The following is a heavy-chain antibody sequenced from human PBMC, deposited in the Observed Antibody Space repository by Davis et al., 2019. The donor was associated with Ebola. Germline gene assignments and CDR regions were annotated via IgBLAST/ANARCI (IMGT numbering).Heavy chain of an antibody. CDR2: IRSKANSYAT. CDR3: TSYDFWSGYYRYY. Sequence: PGGSLRLSCAASGFTFSGSAMHWVRQASGKGLEWVGRIRSKANSYATAYAASVKGRFTISRYDSKNTAYLQMNSLKTEDTAVYYCTSYDFWSGYYRYYWGQGTLVTVSS. J-gene: IGHJ4*02. CDR1: GFTFSGSA. D-gene: IGHD3-3*01. V-gene: IGHV3-73*01.